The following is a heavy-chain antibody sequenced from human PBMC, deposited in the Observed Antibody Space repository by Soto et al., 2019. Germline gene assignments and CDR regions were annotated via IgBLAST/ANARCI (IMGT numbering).Heavy chain of an antibody. D-gene: IGHD1-1*01. CDR1: GFTFSNSW. CDR3: ARDNNWSYDY. J-gene: IGHJ4*02. CDR2: IRPDGSST. V-gene: IGHV3-74*01. Sequence: GGSLRLSCAASGFTFSNSWMHWVRQAPGKGLEWLSHIRPDGSSTRDADSVQGRFTNSRDNARSTLYLQLNSLRAEDTAVYYCARDNNWSYDYWGQGTLVTVSS.